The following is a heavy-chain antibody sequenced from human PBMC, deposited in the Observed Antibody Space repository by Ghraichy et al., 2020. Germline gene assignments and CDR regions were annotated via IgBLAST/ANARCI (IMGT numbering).Heavy chain of an antibody. CDR3: ARQGPGYYDFWSGYRPLNYYYYYGMDV. J-gene: IGHJ6*02. CDR1: GGSISSYY. CDR2: IYYSGST. D-gene: IGHD3-3*01. Sequence: SETLSLTCTVSGGSISSYYWSWIRQPPGKGLEWIGYIYYSGSTNYNPSLKSRVTISVDTSKNQFSLKLSSVTAADTAVYYCARQGPGYYDFWSGYRPLNYYYYYGMDVWGQGTTVTVSS. V-gene: IGHV4-59*08.